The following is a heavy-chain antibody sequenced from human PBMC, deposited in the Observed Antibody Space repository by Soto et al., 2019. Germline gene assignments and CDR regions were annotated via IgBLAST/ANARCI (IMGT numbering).Heavy chain of an antibody. CDR2: IKQDGREK. CDR3: ARGHYGMDV. CDR1: GFTFSSHW. Sequence: EVQMVESGGGLVQPGGSLRLSCAASGFTFSSHWISWVRQAPGKGLEWVANIKQDGREKYYVDSVKGRFTISRDNAKNSVYLQMNSLRAEDTAVYYCARGHYGMDVWGQGTTVTVSS. J-gene: IGHJ6*02. V-gene: IGHV3-7*01.